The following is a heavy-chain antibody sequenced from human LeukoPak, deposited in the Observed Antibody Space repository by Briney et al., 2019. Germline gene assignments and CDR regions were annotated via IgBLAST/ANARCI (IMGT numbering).Heavy chain of an antibody. V-gene: IGHV4-31*03. J-gene: IGHJ4*02. D-gene: IGHD2-2*01. CDR2: IYHSGST. CDR3: ARASVYCSSTSCSDY. CDR1: GGSISSGGYY. Sequence: SETLSLTCTVSGGSISSGGYYWSWIRQHPGKGLEWIGYIYHSGSTYYNPSLKSRVTISVDTSKNQFSLKLSSVTAADTAVYYCARASVYCSSTSCSDYRGQGTLVTVSS.